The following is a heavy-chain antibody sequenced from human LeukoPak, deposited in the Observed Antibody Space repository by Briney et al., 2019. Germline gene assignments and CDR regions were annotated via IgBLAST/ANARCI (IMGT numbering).Heavy chain of an antibody. V-gene: IGHV3-23*01. CDR1: GFPFSSYA. J-gene: IGHJ1*01. Sequence: GGSLRLSCAASGFPFSSYALSWVRQAPGKGLEWVSAISGSGGSTYYADSVKGRFTISRDNSKNTLYLQMNSLRAEDTAVYYCAKIPRRGGWYPEYFQHWGQGTLVTVSS. CDR2: ISGSGGST. CDR3: AKIPRRGGWYPEYFQH. D-gene: IGHD6-19*01.